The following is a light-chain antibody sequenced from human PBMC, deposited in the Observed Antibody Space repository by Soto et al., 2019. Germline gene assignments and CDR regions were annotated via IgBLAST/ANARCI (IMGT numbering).Light chain of an antibody. J-gene: IGKJ1*01. CDR1: QSVSSSY. CDR3: QQYGSSPWA. V-gene: IGKV3-20*01. CDR2: GAS. Sequence: EIMLTQSPGTLSLSPGERATLSCRASQSVSSSYLAWYQQKPGQAPRLLIYGASSRATGIPDRFSGSGSGTDFTLTISRLEPEDFAVYYCQQYGSSPWAFGQGTKGDI.